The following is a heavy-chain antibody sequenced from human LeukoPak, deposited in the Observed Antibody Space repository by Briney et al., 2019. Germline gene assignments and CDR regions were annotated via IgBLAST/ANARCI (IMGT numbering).Heavy chain of an antibody. CDR1: GFTFSRHG. D-gene: IGHD3-3*01. V-gene: IGHV3-33*01. J-gene: IGHJ4*02. CDR3: GRDSRSILIDV. Sequence: GGSLRLSCAASGFTFSRHGMHWVRQAPGKGLEWVAVIWYDGSNTYYVDSVKGRFTISRDNSKNTLYLQMNSLRVEDTAVYYRGRDSRSILIDVWGQGTPVTISS. CDR2: IWYDGSNT.